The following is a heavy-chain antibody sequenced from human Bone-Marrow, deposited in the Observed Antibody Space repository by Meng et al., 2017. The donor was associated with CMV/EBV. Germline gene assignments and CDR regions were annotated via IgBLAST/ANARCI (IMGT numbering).Heavy chain of an antibody. D-gene: IGHD3-9*01. CDR3: ARGSWDSYDILTGSVAFDI. CDR1: GYTFTSYY. V-gene: IGHV1-46*01. CDR2: INPSGGST. J-gene: IGHJ3*02. Sequence: ASVKVSCKASGYTFTSYYMHWVRQAPGQGLEWMGIINPSGGSTSYAQKFKGRVTMTRDTSTSTVYMELSSLRSEDTAVYYCARGSWDSYDILTGSVAFDIWGQGTMVTVSS.